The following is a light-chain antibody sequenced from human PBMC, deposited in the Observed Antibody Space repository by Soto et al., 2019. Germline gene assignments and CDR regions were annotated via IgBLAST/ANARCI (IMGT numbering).Light chain of an antibody. V-gene: IGKV1-5*03. CDR2: EAS. J-gene: IGKJ2*01. CDR3: QQCDRYPYT. Sequence: DIQMTQSPSTLSASVRDRVTITCRASQSISNWLAWYQQKPGKAPKLLIYEASSLESGVPSRFSGSGSGTEFTRTISSLQPDDFATYYCQQCDRYPYTFGQGTKLEIK. CDR1: QSISNW.